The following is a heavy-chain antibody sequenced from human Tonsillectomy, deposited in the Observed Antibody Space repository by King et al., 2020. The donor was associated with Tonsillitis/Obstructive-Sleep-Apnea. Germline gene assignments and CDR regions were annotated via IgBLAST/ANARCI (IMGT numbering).Heavy chain of an antibody. Sequence: VQLQQWGAGLLKPSETLSLTCAVYGASFSGYYWSWIRQPPGKGLEWIGEINHSVSTNYNPSLNSRVTISIDTSKKQFSLKLSSVTAADTAVYFCAQGGTPAAWWGQGSLVTVSS. V-gene: IGHV4-34*01. CDR1: GASFSGYY. D-gene: IGHD6-25*01. J-gene: IGHJ4*02. CDR3: AQGGTPAAW. CDR2: INHSVST.